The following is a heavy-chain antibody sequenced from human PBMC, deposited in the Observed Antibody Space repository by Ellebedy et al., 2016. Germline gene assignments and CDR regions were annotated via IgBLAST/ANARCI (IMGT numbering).Heavy chain of an antibody. CDR1: GFTFSSYA. Sequence: GESLKISCTASGFTFSSYAMHWVRQAPGKGLEWVAVISYDATNKYYADSVKGRFTISRDNSKNTLYLQMNSLRAEDTAVYYCLRDEYGGKVLLDSWGQGTLVTVSA. V-gene: IGHV3-30-3*01. D-gene: IGHD4-23*01. J-gene: IGHJ4*02. CDR3: LRDEYGGKVLLDS. CDR2: ISYDATNK.